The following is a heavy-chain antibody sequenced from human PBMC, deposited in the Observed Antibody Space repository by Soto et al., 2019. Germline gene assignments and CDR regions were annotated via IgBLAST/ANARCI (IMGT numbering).Heavy chain of an antibody. CDR1: GYTFTSYA. D-gene: IGHD1-26*01. Sequence: ASVKVSCKASGYTFTSYAMHWVRQAPGQRLEWMGWINAGNGNTKYSQKFQGRVTITRDTSASTAYMELSSLRSEDTAVYSCARDPQPVGATNHFDSWGQGTLVTVSS. CDR3: ARDPQPVGATNHFDS. V-gene: IGHV1-3*01. CDR2: INAGNGNT. J-gene: IGHJ4*02.